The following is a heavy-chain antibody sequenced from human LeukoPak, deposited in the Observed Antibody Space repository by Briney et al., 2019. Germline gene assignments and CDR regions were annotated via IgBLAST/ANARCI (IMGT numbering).Heavy chain of an antibody. J-gene: IGHJ6*03. V-gene: IGHV4-61*02. CDR2: IYTSGST. Sequence: SETLSLTCTVSGGSISSGSYYWSWIRQPAGKGLEWIGRIYTSGSTNCNPSLKSRVTISVDTSKNQFSLKLSSVTAADTAVYYCARDTAMVSFYYYYYMDVWGKGTTVTVSS. CDR3: ARDTAMVSFYYYYYMDV. CDR1: GGSISSGSYY. D-gene: IGHD5-18*01.